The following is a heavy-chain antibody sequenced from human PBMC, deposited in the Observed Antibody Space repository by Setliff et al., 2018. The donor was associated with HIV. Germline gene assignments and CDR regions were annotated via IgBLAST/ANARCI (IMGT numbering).Heavy chain of an antibody. J-gene: IGHJ3*02. CDR3: ARHYGGNLDAFDI. D-gene: IGHD4-17*01. CDR2: IYDSGST. V-gene: IGHV4-39*01. CDR1: GASISNSNSY. Sequence: PSETLSLTCTVYGASISNSNSYWGWIRQPPGKRLEWLGSIYDSGSTYYNPSLKSRVTISVDTSKNQFSLKLSSVTAADTAVFYCARHYGGNLDAFDIWGLGTMVTVSS.